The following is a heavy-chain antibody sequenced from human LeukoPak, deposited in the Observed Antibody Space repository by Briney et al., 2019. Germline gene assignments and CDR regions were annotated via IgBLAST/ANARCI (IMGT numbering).Heavy chain of an antibody. J-gene: IGHJ2*01. CDR2: ISYSGST. V-gene: IGHV4-59*08. CDR1: GGSFSGYY. CDR3: ARRRELLRNNWYFDL. Sequence: SETLSLTCAVYGGSFSGYYWSWIRQPPGKGLEWIGYISYSGSTNYNPSLKSRLTISADSSKNQFSLKVSSVTAADTAVYYCARRRELLRNNWYFDLWGRGTLVTVSS. D-gene: IGHD1-26*01.